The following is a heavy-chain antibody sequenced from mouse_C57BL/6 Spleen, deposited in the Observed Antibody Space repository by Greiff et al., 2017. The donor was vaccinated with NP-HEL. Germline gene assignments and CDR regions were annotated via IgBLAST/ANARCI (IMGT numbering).Heavy chain of an antibody. D-gene: IGHD2-5*01. V-gene: IGHV1-64*01. Sequence: VQLQQPGAELVKPGASVKLSCKASGYTFTSYWMHWVKQRPGQGLEWIGMIHPNSGSTNYNEKFKSKATLTVDKSSSTAYMQLSSLTSEDSAVYYCAREGVYSTHEGVYYFDYWGQGTTLTVSS. CDR1: GYTFTSYW. CDR2: IHPNSGST. CDR3: AREGVYSTHEGVYYFDY. J-gene: IGHJ2*01.